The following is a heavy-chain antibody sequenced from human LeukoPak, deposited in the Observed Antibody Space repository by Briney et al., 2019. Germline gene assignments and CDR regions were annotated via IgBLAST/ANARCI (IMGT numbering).Heavy chain of an antibody. J-gene: IGHJ4*02. Sequence: GGSLRLSCSASGFTFSDYYMNWIRQAPGKGLEWVSYISNSGSKIFYADSVKGRFTISRDNAKNSLYLQMNSLRAEDTAVYYCARGFDYWGQGTLVTVS. CDR1: GFTFSDYY. CDR2: ISNSGSKI. V-gene: IGHV3-11*01. CDR3: ARGFDY.